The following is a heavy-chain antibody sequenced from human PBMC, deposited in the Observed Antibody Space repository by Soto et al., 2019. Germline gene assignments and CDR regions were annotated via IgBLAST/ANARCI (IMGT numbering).Heavy chain of an antibody. V-gene: IGHV3-23*01. Sequence: PGGSLRLSCAASGFTFSSYAMSWVRQAPGKGLEWVSAISGSGGSTYYADSVKGRFTISRDNSKNTLYLQMNSLRAEDTAVHYCAEAFTYSSGWYDYWGQGTLVTVSS. CDR2: ISGSGGST. CDR1: GFTFSSYA. CDR3: AEAFTYSSGWYDY. D-gene: IGHD6-19*01. J-gene: IGHJ4*02.